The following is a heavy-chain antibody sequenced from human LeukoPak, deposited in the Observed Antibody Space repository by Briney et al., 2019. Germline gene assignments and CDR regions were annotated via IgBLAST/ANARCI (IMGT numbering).Heavy chain of an antibody. CDR3: ARKVYSSSSVFGY. J-gene: IGHJ4*02. V-gene: IGHV5-51*01. D-gene: IGHD6-6*01. Sequence: GESLKISCKGSGYSFTSYWIGWVRQMPGKGLEWMGIIYPGDSDTSYSPSFQGQVTISADKSISTAYLQWSSLKASDTAMYYCARKVYSSSSVFGYWGQGTLVTVSS. CDR1: GYSFTSYW. CDR2: IYPGDSDT.